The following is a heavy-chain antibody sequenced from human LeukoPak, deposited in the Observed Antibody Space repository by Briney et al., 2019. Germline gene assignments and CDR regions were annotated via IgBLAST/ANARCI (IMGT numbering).Heavy chain of an antibody. V-gene: IGHV4-38-2*01. J-gene: IGHJ4*02. CDR2: IYYSGST. CDR3: ARHPLYYYDSSGYSGPFWFFDY. D-gene: IGHD3-22*01. CDR1: GYSISSTYY. Sequence: SETLSLTCAVSGYSISSTYYWGWIRQPPGKGLEWIGSIYYSGSTYYNPSLKSRVTISVDTSKNQFSLKLSSVTAADTAVYYCARHPLYYYDSSGYSGPFWFFDYWGQGTLVTVSS.